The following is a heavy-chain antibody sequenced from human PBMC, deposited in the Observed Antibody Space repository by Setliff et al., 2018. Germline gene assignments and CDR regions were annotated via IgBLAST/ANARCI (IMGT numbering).Heavy chain of an antibody. CDR1: GGSISSGGYY. V-gene: IGHV4-31*03. CDR3: ARVTGYYDFWSGYYIGSGWFDP. D-gene: IGHD3-3*01. CDR2: IYYSGST. J-gene: IGHJ5*02. Sequence: SEILSLTCTVSGGSISSGGYYWSWIRQHPGKGLEWIGYIYYSGSTYYNPSLKSRVTISVDTSKNQFSLKLSSVTAADTAVYYCARVTGYYDFWSGYYIGSGWFDPWGQGTLVTVSS.